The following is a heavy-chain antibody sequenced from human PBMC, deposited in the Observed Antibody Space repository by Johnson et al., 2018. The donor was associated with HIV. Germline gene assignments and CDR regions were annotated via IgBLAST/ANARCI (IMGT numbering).Heavy chain of an antibody. D-gene: IGHD3-22*01. CDR3: ARTRKYTSGPPCAFDI. V-gene: IGHV3-9*01. CDR2: ISWNSGSI. Sequence: VQLVESGGGVVRPGGSLRLSCAASGFTFDDYAMHWVRQAPGKGLEWVSGISWNSGSIGYADSVKGRFTISRDNAKTSLYLQMNSLRAEDTAVYYCARTRKYTSGPPCAFDIWGQGTMVTVSS. CDR1: GFTFDDYA. J-gene: IGHJ3*02.